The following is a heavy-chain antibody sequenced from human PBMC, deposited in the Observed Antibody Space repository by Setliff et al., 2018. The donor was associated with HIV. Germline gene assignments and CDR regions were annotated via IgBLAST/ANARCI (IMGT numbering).Heavy chain of an antibody. CDR3: ARNPRIAVAGTDYYYYMDV. D-gene: IGHD6-19*01. V-gene: IGHV1-18*01. CDR1: GYSFTSYG. J-gene: IGHJ6*03. CDR2: ISAYNVNT. Sequence: ASVKVSCKASGYSFTSYGVSWVRQAPGQGLEWMGWISAYNVNTNYAQKLQGRVTMTTDTSTSTAYMELRSLRSEDTAVYYCARNPRIAVAGTDYYYYMDVWGKGTTVTVSS.